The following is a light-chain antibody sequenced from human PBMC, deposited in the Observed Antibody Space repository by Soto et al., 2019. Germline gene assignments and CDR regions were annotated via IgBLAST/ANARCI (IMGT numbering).Light chain of an antibody. CDR1: SSDIGSYNL. J-gene: IGLJ7*01. CDR3: CSYADSNTFSFYV. Sequence: QSALTQPASVSGSPGQSITISCTGTSSDIGSYNLVSWYQQHPGKAPKLIIYDDTTRPSGVSHRFSGSKSGNTASLTISGLQAEDEADYYCCSYADSNTFSFYVFGHGTQLTVL. CDR2: DDT. V-gene: IGLV2-23*01.